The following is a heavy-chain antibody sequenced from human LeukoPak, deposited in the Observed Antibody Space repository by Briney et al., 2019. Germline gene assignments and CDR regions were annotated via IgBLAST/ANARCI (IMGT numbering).Heavy chain of an antibody. D-gene: IGHD2-21*01. J-gene: IGHJ4*02. CDR3: AREEGDETIDY. CDR1: GFTFSSYS. V-gene: IGHV3-21*01. Sequence: GGSLRLSCAASGFTFSSYSMNWVRQSPGKGLEWVSSISSSSSYIYYADSVKGRFTISRDNAKNSLYLQMNSLRAEDTAVYYCAREEGDETIDYWGQGTLVTVSS. CDR2: ISSSSSYI.